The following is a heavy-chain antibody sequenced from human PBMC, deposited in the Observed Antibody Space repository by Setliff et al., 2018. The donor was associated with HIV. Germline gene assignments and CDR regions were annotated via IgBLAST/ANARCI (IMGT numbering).Heavy chain of an antibody. J-gene: IGHJ4*02. CDR2: IYYSGST. V-gene: IGHV4-61*01. CDR1: GGSVSSGSYY. Sequence: PSETLSLTCTVSGGSVSSGSYYWSWIRQPPGKGLEWIGYIYYSGSTKYNPSLKSRVTISLDTSKNQFSLKLSSVTAANTAVYYCARTFYDYVWGSYRLRTGFDYWGQGTLVTVSS. CDR3: ARTFYDYVWGSYRLRTGFDY. D-gene: IGHD3-16*02.